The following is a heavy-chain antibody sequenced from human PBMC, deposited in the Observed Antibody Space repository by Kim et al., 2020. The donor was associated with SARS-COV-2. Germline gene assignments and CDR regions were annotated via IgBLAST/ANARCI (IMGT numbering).Heavy chain of an antibody. V-gene: IGHV3-49*03. Sequence: GGYLRLSCTASGFTFGDYAMSWFRQAPGKGLEWVGFIRSKAYGGTTEYAASVKGRFTISRDDSKSIAYLQMNSLKTEDTAVYYCTRDPIPPDLGRHYYGSGGLDYWGQGTLVTVSS. CDR1: GFTFGDYA. J-gene: IGHJ4*02. CDR2: IRSKAYGGTT. D-gene: IGHD3-10*01. CDR3: TRDPIPPDLGRHYYGSGGLDY.